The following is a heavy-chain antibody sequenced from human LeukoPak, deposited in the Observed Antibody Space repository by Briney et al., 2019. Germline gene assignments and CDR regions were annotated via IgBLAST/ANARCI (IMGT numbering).Heavy chain of an antibody. Sequence: PSQTLSLTCTVSGGSISSGGYYWSWIRQHPGKGLEWIGYIYYSGSTYYNPSLKSRVTISVDTSKNQFSLKLSSVTAADTAVYYCARSYDSSGPFDYWGQGTLVTASS. CDR1: GGSISSGGYY. D-gene: IGHD3-22*01. CDR2: IYYSGST. V-gene: IGHV4-31*03. J-gene: IGHJ4*02. CDR3: ARSYDSSGPFDY.